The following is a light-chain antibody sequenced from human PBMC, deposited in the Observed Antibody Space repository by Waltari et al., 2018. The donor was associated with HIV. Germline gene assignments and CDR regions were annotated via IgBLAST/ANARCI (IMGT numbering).Light chain of an antibody. CDR1: ALPKKY. Sequence: SYELTQPPSVSVSPGQTARIPCSGDALPKKYAYWYQQKPGHAPVLVTYKDSRRPSGIPERFSGSSSGTTVTLTISGVQAEDEADYYCQSADSSGTYVFGTGTKVTVL. J-gene: IGLJ1*01. CDR2: KDS. CDR3: QSADSSGTYV. V-gene: IGLV3-25*03.